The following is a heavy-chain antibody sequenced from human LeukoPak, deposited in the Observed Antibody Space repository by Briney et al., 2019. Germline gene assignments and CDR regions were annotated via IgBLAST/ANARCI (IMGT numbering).Heavy chain of an antibody. CDR1: GFTFSSYA. CDR3: ARVEDSGYGGDYYYGMDV. J-gene: IGHJ6*04. V-gene: IGHV3-30*04. D-gene: IGHD5-12*01. Sequence: GGPLRLSCAASGFTFSSYAMHWVRQAPGKGLEWVAVISYDGSNKYYADSVKGRFTISRDNSKNTLYLQMNSLRAEDTAVYYCARVEDSGYGGDYYYGMDVWGKGTTVTVSS. CDR2: ISYDGSNK.